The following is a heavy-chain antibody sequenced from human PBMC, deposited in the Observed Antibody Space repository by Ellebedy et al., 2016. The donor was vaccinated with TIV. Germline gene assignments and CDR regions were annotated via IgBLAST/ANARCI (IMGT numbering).Heavy chain of an antibody. CDR2: INPNSGGT. J-gene: IGHJ4*02. Sequence: ASVKVSCKASGYTFTGYYMHWVRQAPGQGLEWMGWINPNSGGTNYAQKFQGRVTMTRDTSISTAYMELSRLRSDDTAVYYCARDSLLWFGESDYWGQGTLVTVSS. D-gene: IGHD3-10*01. V-gene: IGHV1-2*02. CDR3: ARDSLLWFGESDY. CDR1: GYTFTGYY.